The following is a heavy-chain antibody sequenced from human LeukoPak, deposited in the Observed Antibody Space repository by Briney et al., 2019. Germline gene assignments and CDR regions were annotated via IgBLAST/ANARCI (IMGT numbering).Heavy chain of an antibody. CDR1: GGSISSESYY. Sequence: SETLSLTCIVSGGSISSESYYWSWVRQPAGKGLEWIGRIYPSGSTNYNPSLRGRVTISVDMSKNQFSLKLSSVTAADTAVYYCARDEGYSSSWTLWYFDLWGRGTLVTVSS. J-gene: IGHJ2*01. D-gene: IGHD6-13*01. CDR3: ARDEGYSSSWTLWYFDL. V-gene: IGHV4-61*02. CDR2: IYPSGST.